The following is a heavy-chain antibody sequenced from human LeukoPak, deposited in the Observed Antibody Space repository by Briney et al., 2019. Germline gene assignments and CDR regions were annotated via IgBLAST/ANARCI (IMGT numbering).Heavy chain of an antibody. V-gene: IGHV4-39*07. CDR3: ARDLLQQVVLFDY. Sequence: PSETLSLTCTVSGGSISSSNYYWGWIRQPPGKGLEWIGSIYYSGSTYYNPSLKSRVTISVDRSKNQFSLKLSSVTAADTAVYYCARDLLQQVVLFDYWGQGTLVTVSS. CDR2: IYYSGST. CDR1: GGSISSSNYY. J-gene: IGHJ4*02. D-gene: IGHD6-13*01.